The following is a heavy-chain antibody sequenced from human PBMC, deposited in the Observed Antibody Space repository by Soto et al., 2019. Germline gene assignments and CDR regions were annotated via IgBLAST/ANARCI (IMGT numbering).Heavy chain of an antibody. V-gene: IGHV3-23*01. J-gene: IGHJ5*01. CDR2: MSGSGGTT. CDR3: AKATHYYLSRWFDS. D-gene: IGHD3-10*01. Sequence: EVQLLETGGGLVQPGGSLRLSCAASGFTFTSYAISWVRQAPGKGLEWVSAMSGSGGTTYYADSVRGRFIISKDNSKNTLYLQMNGLRADDTAVYYCAKATHYYLSRWFDSWGQGALVTVSS. CDR1: GFTFTSYA.